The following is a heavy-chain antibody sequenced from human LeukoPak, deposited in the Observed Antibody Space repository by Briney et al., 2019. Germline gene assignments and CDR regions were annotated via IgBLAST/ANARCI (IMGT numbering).Heavy chain of an antibody. Sequence: GGSLRLSCAASGFTFSSYEMNWVRQAPGKGLEWVSYISSSGSTIYYADSVKDRFTISRDNAKNSLYLQMNSLRAEDTAVYYCATNCGDYGYYYYYMDVWGKGTTVTVSS. D-gene: IGHD4-17*01. CDR2: ISSSGSTI. J-gene: IGHJ6*03. CDR1: GFTFSSYE. V-gene: IGHV3-48*03. CDR3: ATNCGDYGYYYYYMDV.